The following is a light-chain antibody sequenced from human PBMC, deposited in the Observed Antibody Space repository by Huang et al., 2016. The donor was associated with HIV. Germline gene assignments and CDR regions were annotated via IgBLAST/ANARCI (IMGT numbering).Light chain of an antibody. V-gene: IGKV1-39*01. J-gene: IGKJ1*01. CDR1: QNISKS. CDR2: TAS. CDR3: QQSLSVPRT. Sequence: DIQMTQSPPSLSASVGDRVTFTCRANQNISKSLNWYQQKPGRAPKLLIYTASTLESGVPSRFSGSGSGSRFTLNITNLQPEDVATYYCQQSLSVPRTFG.